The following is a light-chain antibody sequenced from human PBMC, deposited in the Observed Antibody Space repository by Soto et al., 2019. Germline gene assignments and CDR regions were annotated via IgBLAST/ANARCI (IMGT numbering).Light chain of an antibody. CDR1: SSNIGAGYD. V-gene: IGLV1-40*01. CDR3: QSYDRSLSGVV. J-gene: IGLJ2*01. CDR2: GNI. Sequence: QSVLTQPPSVSGAPGQRVTISCTGSSSNIGAGYDVHWYLQLPGTAPKLLIYGNINRPSGVPDRFSGSKSGTSASLAITGLQAEDEADYYCQSYDRSLSGVVFGGGTKLTVL.